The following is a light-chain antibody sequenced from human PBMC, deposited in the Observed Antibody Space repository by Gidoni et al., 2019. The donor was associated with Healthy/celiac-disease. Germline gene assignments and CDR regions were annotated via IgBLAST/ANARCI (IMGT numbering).Light chain of an antibody. CDR1: KSLLHSNGYNY. CDR3: MQALQTPPT. CDR2: LGS. V-gene: IGKV2-28*01. J-gene: IGKJ1*01. Sequence: DIVRTQSQLSLPVTPGEPASISCRSSKSLLHSNGYNYLDWDLQKPGQSPQLLIYLGSNRASGVPDRFSGSGSGTDFTLKISRVEAEDVGVYYCMQALQTPPTFGQGTKVEIK.